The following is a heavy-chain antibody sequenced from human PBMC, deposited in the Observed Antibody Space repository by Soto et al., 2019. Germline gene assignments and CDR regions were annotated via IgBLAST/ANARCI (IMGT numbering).Heavy chain of an antibody. Sequence: QVQLVQSGAEVKKPGSSVKVSCKASGGTFNNYAISWVRQAPGQGLEWMGGIIPRFGTTNYAQKFQGRVTITADESTRSAYMELSSLRSEDTAFYYCVRPRSHYYDRSAEPAFDIWGQGTMVTVSS. V-gene: IGHV1-69*01. J-gene: IGHJ3*02. CDR2: IIPRFGTT. CDR3: VRPRSHYYDRSAEPAFDI. CDR1: GGTFNNYA. D-gene: IGHD3-22*01.